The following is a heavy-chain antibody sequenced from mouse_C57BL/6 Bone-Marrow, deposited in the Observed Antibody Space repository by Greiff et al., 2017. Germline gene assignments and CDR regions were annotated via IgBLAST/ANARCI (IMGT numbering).Heavy chain of an antibody. CDR3: ARPNCCSSSPVGV. Sequence: VQLQQPGAELVRPGSSVKLSCKASGYTFTSYWMDWVKQRPGQGLEWIGNIYPSDSETNYNQKFKGKATLTVDKSSSTAYMQLSSLTSGDSAVYYCARPNCCSSSPVGVWGTGTTVTVSA. CDR1: GYTFTSYW. J-gene: IGHJ1*03. CDR2: IYPSDSET. V-gene: IGHV1-61*01. D-gene: IGHD1-1*01.